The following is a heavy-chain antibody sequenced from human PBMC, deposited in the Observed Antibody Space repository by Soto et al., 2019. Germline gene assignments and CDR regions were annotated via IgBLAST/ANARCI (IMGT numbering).Heavy chain of an antibody. CDR2: IDPSDSYT. J-gene: IGHJ5*02. D-gene: IGHD3-10*01. V-gene: IGHV5-10-1*01. Sequence: GGSLKISCKGFGYTFTTHWVSWVGQMARKGLEWMGTIDPSDSYTTYSPSFQGHVTISADRSISTAYLQWSSLKASDTAMYFCARHLWFARSDIWLDPLGEAILVTVPS. CDR3: ARHLWFARSDIWLDP. CDR1: GYTFTTHW.